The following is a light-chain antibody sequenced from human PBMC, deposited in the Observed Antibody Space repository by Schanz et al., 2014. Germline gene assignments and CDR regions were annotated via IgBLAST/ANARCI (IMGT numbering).Light chain of an antibody. V-gene: IGKV3-15*01. CDR2: GAS. J-gene: IGKJ1*01. Sequence: EIVMTQSPDTLSVSPGERATLSCRASQSVSSNLAWYQQKPGQAPRLLIYGASTRATGVAARISGGGSGTEFTLTISSLQSEDFAVYYCQQYKSWPPKLTFGQGTRVEIK. CDR3: QQYKSWPPKLT. CDR1: QSVSSN.